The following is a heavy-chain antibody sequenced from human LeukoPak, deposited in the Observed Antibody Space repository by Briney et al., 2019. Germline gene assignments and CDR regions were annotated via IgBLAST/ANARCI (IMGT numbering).Heavy chain of an antibody. CDR3: ARDPTVISGFDY. D-gene: IGHD4-17*01. J-gene: IGHJ4*02. CDR2: IIPILGIA. CDR1: GGTFSSYA. Sequence: ASVKVSCKASGGTFSSYAISWVRQAPGQGLEWMGRIIPILGIANYAQKFQGRVTITADKSTSTAYMELSSLRSEDTAVYYCARDPTVISGFDYWGQGTLVTVSS. V-gene: IGHV1-69*04.